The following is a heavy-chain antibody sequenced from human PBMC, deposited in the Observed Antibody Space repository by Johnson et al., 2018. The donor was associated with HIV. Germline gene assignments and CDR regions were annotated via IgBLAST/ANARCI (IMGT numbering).Heavy chain of an antibody. V-gene: IGHV3-33*08. CDR3: VRGGQWGATDAFDV. Sequence: VQLVESGGGVVQPGRSLRLSCVASGFTFSSYGMHWVRQAPGKGLEWVAFIRYDGSNKYYADSVKDRFTISTDNAKNSLYLQMNSLRPEDTAVYYCVRGGQWGATDAFDVWGQGTMVTVSS. CDR1: GFTFSSYG. D-gene: IGHD6-19*01. J-gene: IGHJ3*01. CDR2: IRYDGSNK.